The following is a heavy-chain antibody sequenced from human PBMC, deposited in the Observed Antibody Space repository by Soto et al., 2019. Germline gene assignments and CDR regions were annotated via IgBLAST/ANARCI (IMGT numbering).Heavy chain of an antibody. J-gene: IGHJ3*02. CDR2: IYYSGST. CDR1: GGSISSYY. CDR3: AREATFDSSGSHAFDI. D-gene: IGHD3-22*01. V-gene: IGHV4-59*01. Sequence: SETLSLTCTVSGGSISSYYWSWIRQPPGKGLEWIGYIYYSGSTNYNPSLKSRVTISVDTSKNQFSLKLSSVTAADTAVYYCAREATFDSSGSHAFDIWGQGTMVT.